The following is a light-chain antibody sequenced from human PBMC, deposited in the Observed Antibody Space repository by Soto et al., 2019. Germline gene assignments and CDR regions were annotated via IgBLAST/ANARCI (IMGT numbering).Light chain of an antibody. J-gene: IGKJ1*01. CDR3: QQYNIRPPWT. V-gene: IGKV3-15*01. Sequence: EIVMTQSPATLSASPGDRVTLSCRASQSVSTNLAWYQHKPGQAPSLLIYHASTRATGMPARFSGSGSETEFTRTISSLQSEDFAVYYCQQYNIRPPWTFGQGTKVEIK. CDR2: HAS. CDR1: QSVSTN.